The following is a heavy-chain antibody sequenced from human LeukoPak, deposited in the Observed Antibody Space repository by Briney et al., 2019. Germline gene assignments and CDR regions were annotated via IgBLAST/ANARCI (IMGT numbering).Heavy chain of an antibody. CDR1: GYSFTSYW. Sequence: GESLKISCKGSGYSFTSYWLGWVRQMPGKGLEWMGIIYPGDSDTRYSPSFQGHVTISADKSTSTAYLQWSSLQASDTAMYYCARRTTVVTPGAFDIWGQGTMVTVSS. CDR3: ARRTTVVTPGAFDI. V-gene: IGHV5-51*01. J-gene: IGHJ3*02. CDR2: IYPGDSDT. D-gene: IGHD4-23*01.